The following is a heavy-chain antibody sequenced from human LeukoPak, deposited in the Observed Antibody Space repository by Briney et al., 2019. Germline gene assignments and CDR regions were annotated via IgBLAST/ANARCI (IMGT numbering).Heavy chain of an antibody. V-gene: IGHV3-23*01. CDR2: ISGSGGST. Sequence: GGSLRLSCAASGFTFSSYTMSWVRQAPGRGLEWVSAISGSGGSTYYAGSVKGRFTISRDNFKHTLYLQMNSLRAEDTAVYYCARSGSGSYFLDYWGQGTLVTVSS. J-gene: IGHJ4*02. D-gene: IGHD3-10*01. CDR3: ARSGSGSYFLDY. CDR1: GFTFSSYT.